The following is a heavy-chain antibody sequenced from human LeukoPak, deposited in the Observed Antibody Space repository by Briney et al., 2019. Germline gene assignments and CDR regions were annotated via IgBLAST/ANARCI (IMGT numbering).Heavy chain of an antibody. CDR1: GGSISSSSYY. Sequence: SATLSLTCTLSGGSISSSSYYWGWIRQSPGKGLEWIASMYHSGSTYYNPSLKSRSTISVDTSKNQFSLKVCSVTAADTAVYYCARDRNNCYYYMDVWGKGTTVTVSS. CDR3: ARDRNNCYYYMDV. V-gene: IGHV4-39*07. CDR2: MYHSGST. J-gene: IGHJ6*03.